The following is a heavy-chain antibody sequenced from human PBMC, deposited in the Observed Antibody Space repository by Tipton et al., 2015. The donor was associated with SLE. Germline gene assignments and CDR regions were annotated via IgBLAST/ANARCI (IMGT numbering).Heavy chain of an antibody. D-gene: IGHD2-15*01. Sequence: TLSLTCNVSVYSISSSHWWGWIRQTPGKGLEWIGYFYYSGATYYNPSLQSRVTMSADTSKNQFSLKLNSVTAVDTAIYYCARSLGAGFCSGGNCFEPLDYWGQGILVTVSS. J-gene: IGHJ4*02. V-gene: IGHV4-28*01. CDR1: VYSISSSHW. CDR2: FYYSGAT. CDR3: ARSLGAGFCSGGNCFEPLDY.